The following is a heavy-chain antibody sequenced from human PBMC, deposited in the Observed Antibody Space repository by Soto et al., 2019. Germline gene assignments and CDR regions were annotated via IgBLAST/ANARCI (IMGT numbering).Heavy chain of an antibody. CDR1: GYTFSTYY. V-gene: IGHV1-46*01. Sequence: QVQLVQSGAEVKKPGASVKVSCKASGYTFSTYYMHWVRQAPGQGYEWMGIINPSGGSTTYAQKFQGRVTMTRDTSTTTVYMERSSLRSEDTAVYYCARYDYNGYYFDYWGQGTLVTVSS. CDR3: ARYDYNGYYFDY. D-gene: IGHD4-4*01. J-gene: IGHJ4*02. CDR2: INPSGGST.